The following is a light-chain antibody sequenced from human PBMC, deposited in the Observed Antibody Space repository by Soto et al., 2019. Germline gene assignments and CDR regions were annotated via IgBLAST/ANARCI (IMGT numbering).Light chain of an antibody. CDR1: QSISSW. CDR2: DAS. V-gene: IGKV1-5*01. CDR3: QQSGT. Sequence: IQVTQSPSSLSASVGDRVTITCRTSQSISSWLAWYQQKPGKAPKLLIYDASSLESGVPSRFSGSGSGTEFTLTISSLQPEDFATYYCQQSGTFGQGTKVDIK. J-gene: IGKJ1*01.